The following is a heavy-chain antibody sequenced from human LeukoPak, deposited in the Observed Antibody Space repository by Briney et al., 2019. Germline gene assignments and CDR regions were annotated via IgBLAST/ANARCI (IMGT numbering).Heavy chain of an antibody. CDR2: IIPIFGTA. CDR1: GGTFSSYA. Sequence: SVKVSCKASGGTFSSYAISWVRQAPGQGLEWMGGIIPIFGTANYAQKFQGRVTITADESTSTAYMELSRLRSDDTAVYYCARGMVRGVIQRGPIDYWGQGTLVTVSS. CDR3: ARGMVRGVIQRGPIDY. J-gene: IGHJ4*02. V-gene: IGHV1-69*13. D-gene: IGHD3-10*01.